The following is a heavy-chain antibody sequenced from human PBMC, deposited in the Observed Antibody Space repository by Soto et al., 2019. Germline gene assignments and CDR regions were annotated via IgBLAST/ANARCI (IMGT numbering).Heavy chain of an antibody. CDR2: ISYDGSNK. V-gene: IGHV3-30*18. D-gene: IGHD3-3*01. J-gene: IGHJ6*02. CDR1: GFTFSSYG. Sequence: QVQLVESGGGVVQPGRSLRLSCAASGFTFSSYGMHWVRQAPGKGLEWVAVISYDGSNKYYADSVKGRFTISRDNSKNTRYLQMNSLRAEDTAVYYCAKDHYDFWSGYSGLVSKYGMDVWGQGTTVTVSS. CDR3: AKDHYDFWSGYSGLVSKYGMDV.